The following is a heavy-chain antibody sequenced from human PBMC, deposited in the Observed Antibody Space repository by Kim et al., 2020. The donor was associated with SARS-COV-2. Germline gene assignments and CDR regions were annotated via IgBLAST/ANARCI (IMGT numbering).Heavy chain of an antibody. D-gene: IGHD3-10*01. J-gene: IGHJ6*02. CDR1: GGSISSYY. CDR3: ARVGYGSGSLYYYYGMDV. Sequence: SETLSLTCTVSGGSISSYYWSWIRQPPGKGLEWIGYIYYSGSTNYNPSLKSRVTISVDTSKNQFSLKLSSVTAADTAVYYCARVGYGSGSLYYYYGMDVWGQGTTVTVSS. CDR2: IYYSGST. V-gene: IGHV4-59*13.